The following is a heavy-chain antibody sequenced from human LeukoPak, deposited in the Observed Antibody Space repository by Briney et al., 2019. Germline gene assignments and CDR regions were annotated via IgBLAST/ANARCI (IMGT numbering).Heavy chain of an antibody. J-gene: IGHJ3*02. V-gene: IGHV4-59*01. Sequence: SETLSLTCTVSGGSISSYYWSWIRQPPGKGLEWIGYIYYSGSTNYKPSLKSRVTISVDTSKNQFSLKLSSVTAADTAVYYCARVYTGIVGATIKGAFDIWGQGTMVTVSS. CDR3: ARVYTGIVGATIKGAFDI. D-gene: IGHD1-26*01. CDR1: GGSISSYY. CDR2: IYYSGST.